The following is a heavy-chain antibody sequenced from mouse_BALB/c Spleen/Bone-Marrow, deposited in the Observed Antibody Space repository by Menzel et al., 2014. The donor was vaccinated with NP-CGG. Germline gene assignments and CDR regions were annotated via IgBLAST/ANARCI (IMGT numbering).Heavy chain of an antibody. CDR3: ARMYFDY. V-gene: IGHV5-17*02. CDR1: GFTFSSFG. J-gene: IGHJ2*01. Sequence: EVMLVESGGGLVQPGGSRKLSCAASGFTFSSFGMHWVRQAPEEGLEWVAYISSGSSTIYYADTVKGRFTISRDNPKNTLFLQMTSLRSEDTAMYYCARMYFDYWGQGTTLTVSS. CDR2: ISSGSSTI.